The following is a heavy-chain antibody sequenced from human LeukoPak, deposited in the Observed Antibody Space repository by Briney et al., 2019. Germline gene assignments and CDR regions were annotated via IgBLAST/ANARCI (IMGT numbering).Heavy chain of an antibody. CDR1: GHTFTNFD. J-gene: IGHJ6*03. D-gene: IGHD6-19*01. CDR3: ARGPQWRGDYYYIDV. Sequence: GASVKVSCKASGHTFTNFDINWVRQATGQGLEWMGWMNPNRGNTGYAQKFQGRVTMTMNTSITTAYMELSSLISEDTAVYYCARGPQWRGDYYYIDVWGRGTTVTVSS. CDR2: MNPNRGNT. V-gene: IGHV1-8*01.